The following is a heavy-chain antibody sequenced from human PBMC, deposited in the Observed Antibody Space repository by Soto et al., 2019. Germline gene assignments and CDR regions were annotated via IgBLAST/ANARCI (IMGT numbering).Heavy chain of an antibody. J-gene: IGHJ5*02. CDR3: ARGAAIAAAGVTEWFDP. CDR2: INPSGGST. Sequence: GASVKVSCKASGYTFTSYYMHWVRQAPGQGLEWMGIINPSGGSTSYAQKFQGRVTMTRDTSTSTVYMELGSLRSEDTAVYYCARGAAIAAAGVTEWFDPWGQGTPVTVYS. CDR1: GYTFTSYY. V-gene: IGHV1-46*01. D-gene: IGHD6-13*01.